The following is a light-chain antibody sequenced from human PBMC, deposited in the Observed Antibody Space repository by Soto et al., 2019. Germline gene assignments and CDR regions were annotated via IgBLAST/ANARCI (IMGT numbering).Light chain of an antibody. Sequence: EIVMIQSPGTLSVSPGERAVLSCRASQSVSSNLAWYQQKPGQAPRLLIYGASARATGIPARFSGSGSGTDFTLTISSLEPEDFAVYYCQQRDIWPWTFGQGTKVDIK. CDR3: QQRDIWPWT. J-gene: IGKJ1*01. CDR2: GAS. CDR1: QSVSSN. V-gene: IGKV3-15*01.